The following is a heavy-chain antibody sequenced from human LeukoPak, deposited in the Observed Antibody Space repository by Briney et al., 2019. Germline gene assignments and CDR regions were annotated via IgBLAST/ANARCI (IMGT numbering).Heavy chain of an antibody. J-gene: IGHJ5*02. CDR2: IGISSGNT. Sequence: GGALRLSCAASGFPFNDYSMNWVRQAPGKGLEWISYIGISSGNTKYADSVKRRFTISGDNAKNSLYLQMNNLRVEDTAVYYCARDHNYAFDIWGQGTLVTVSS. V-gene: IGHV3-48*04. D-gene: IGHD1-1*01. CDR1: GFPFNDYS. CDR3: ARDHNYAFDI.